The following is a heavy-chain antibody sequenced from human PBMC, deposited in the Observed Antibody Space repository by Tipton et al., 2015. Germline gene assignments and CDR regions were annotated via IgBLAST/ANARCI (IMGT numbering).Heavy chain of an antibody. D-gene: IGHD3-10*01. V-gene: IGHV3-11*05. CDR2: ISTSSTYT. Sequence: PLRLSCAASGFIFSDFCMSWIRQAPGKGLEWVSYISTSSTYTNYADSVKGRFTISRDYSKNTLYLQMNNLRAEDTALYYCTKERSIIRGASDYWGQGTLVTVSS. J-gene: IGHJ4*02. CDR1: GFIFSDFC. CDR3: TKERSIIRGASDY.